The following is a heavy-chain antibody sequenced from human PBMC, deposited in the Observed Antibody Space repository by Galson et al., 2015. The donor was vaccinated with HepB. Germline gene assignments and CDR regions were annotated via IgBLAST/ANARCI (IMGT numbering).Heavy chain of an antibody. CDR3: ARGGDIWVHWGRFDY. D-gene: IGHD7-27*01. CDR2: IYSGGTT. J-gene: IGHJ4*02. CDR1: GFIVSDNY. Sequence: SLRLSCAVSGFIVSDNYMSWVRQAPGKGLEWVSLIYSGGTTFYADSVKGRFTISRDTSKKTLYLQMNSLRAEDTAVYYCARGGDIWVHWGRFDYWGQGSLVTVSS. V-gene: IGHV3-66*01.